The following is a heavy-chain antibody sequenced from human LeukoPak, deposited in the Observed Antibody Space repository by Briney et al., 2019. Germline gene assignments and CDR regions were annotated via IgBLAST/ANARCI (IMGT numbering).Heavy chain of an antibody. CDR1: GYTLTELS. J-gene: IGHJ4*02. D-gene: IGHD3-9*01. Sequence: ASVKVSCKVSGYTLTELSMHWVRQSPGKGLEWMGGFDREDSETIYAQKFQGRVTMTEDTSTDTAYMELTSLISEDTAVYYCTARIKDFLYYDILTGYPDYWGQGTLVTVSS. V-gene: IGHV1-24*01. CDR2: FDREDSET. CDR3: TARIKDFLYYDILTGYPDY.